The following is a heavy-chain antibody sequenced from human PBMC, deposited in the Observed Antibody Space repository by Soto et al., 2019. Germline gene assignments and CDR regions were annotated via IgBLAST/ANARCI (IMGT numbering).Heavy chain of an antibody. J-gene: IGHJ4*02. Sequence: QVQLVQYGAEVKKPGASVTVSCKASGYTFTSYDINWVRQATGQGLEWMGWMNPNSGNTGYAQKFQGRVTMTRNTSISTAYMELSCLRSEDTAVYYCAREHSSSWRFDYWGQGTLVTVSS. V-gene: IGHV1-8*01. CDR1: GYTFTSYD. D-gene: IGHD6-13*01. CDR2: MNPNSGNT. CDR3: AREHSSSWRFDY.